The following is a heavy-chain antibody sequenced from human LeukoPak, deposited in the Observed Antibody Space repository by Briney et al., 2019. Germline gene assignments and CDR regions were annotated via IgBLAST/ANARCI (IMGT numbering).Heavy chain of an antibody. CDR1: GFTFSSYA. J-gene: IGHJ4*02. Sequence: GGSLRLSCAASGFTFSSYAMHWVRQAPGKGLEWVAVISYDGSNKYYADSVKGRFTISRDNSKNTLYLQMNSLRAEDTAVYYCAKDHYGSGIQIDYWGQGTLVTVSS. CDR3: AKDHYGSGIQIDY. CDR2: ISYDGSNK. D-gene: IGHD3-10*01. V-gene: IGHV3-30-3*01.